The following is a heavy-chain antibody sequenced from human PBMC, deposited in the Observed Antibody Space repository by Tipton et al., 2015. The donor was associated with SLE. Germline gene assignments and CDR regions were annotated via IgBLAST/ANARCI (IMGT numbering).Heavy chain of an antibody. V-gene: IGHV4-4*08. Sequence: TLSLTCSVSGGSISSHYWSWIRQPPGKGLEWIGYIYTSGKTDYNPSLKSRVTISVDTSKNQFSLKLNSVTAADTAIYYCASGDGYDFGNGDYFDYWGQGTLVTVSS. J-gene: IGHJ4*02. D-gene: IGHD3/OR15-3a*01. CDR3: ASGDGYDFGNGDYFDY. CDR1: GGSISSHY. CDR2: IYTSGKT.